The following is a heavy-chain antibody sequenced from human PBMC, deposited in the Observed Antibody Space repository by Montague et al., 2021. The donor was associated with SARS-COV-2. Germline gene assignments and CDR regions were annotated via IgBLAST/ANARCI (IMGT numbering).Heavy chain of an antibody. D-gene: IGHD6-19*01. CDR1: GFSLSTSGMC. CDR3: AREYSSGVYFDY. V-gene: IGHV2-70*11. Sequence: PALGKPTQTLTLTCTFSGFSLSTSGMCVSWIRQPPGKALEWPARIDWDDDKYYSTSLKTRLTISKDTSKNQVVLTMTNMDPVDTATYYCAREYSSGVYFDYWGQGTLVTVSS. CDR2: IDWDDDK. J-gene: IGHJ4*02.